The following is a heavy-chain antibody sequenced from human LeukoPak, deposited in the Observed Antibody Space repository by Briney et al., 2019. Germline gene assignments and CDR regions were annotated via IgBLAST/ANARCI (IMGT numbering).Heavy chain of an antibody. J-gene: IGHJ4*02. CDR1: GFTVKDNF. CDR3: TRDSANYHFAY. Sequence: GASVRLSCAASGFTVKDNFMSWVRQAAGKGLEWDSVLYSGGATYYADFAKGRFTISRDNSKNLVFLQMNDLRTEDTAFYYCTRDSANYHFAYWGQGAMVTVSS. CDR2: LYSGGAT. D-gene: IGHD4/OR15-4a*01. V-gene: IGHV3-66*01.